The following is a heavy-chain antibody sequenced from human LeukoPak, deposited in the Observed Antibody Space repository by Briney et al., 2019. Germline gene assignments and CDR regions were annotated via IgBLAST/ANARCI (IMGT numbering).Heavy chain of an antibody. CDR3: ARGGAYDYVWGSYRPYYFDY. J-gene: IGHJ4*02. CDR2: IIPILGIA. Sequence: ASVKVSCKASGGTFSSYAISWVRQAPGQGLEWMGRIIPILGIANYAQKFQGRVTITADKSTSTAYMELSSLRSEDTAVYYCARGGAYDYVWGSYRPYYFDYWGQGTLVTVSS. CDR1: GGTFSSYA. V-gene: IGHV1-69*04. D-gene: IGHD3-16*02.